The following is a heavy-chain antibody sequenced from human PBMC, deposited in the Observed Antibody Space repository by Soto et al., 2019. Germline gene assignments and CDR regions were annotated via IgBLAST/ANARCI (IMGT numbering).Heavy chain of an antibody. V-gene: IGHV4-4*02. J-gene: IGHJ5*02. CDR3: AMRTYYYGSGSYKGFDP. CDR2: VYQTGNT. Sequence: SETLSLTCTVSGVSISDSHWWSWVRQPPGKGLEWIGEVYQTGNTNYNPPLRNRVNVSVDKSNNKFSLKVNSVTAADTAVYYCAMRTYYYGSGSYKGFDPWGQGALVTVS. D-gene: IGHD3-10*01. CDR1: GVSISDSHW.